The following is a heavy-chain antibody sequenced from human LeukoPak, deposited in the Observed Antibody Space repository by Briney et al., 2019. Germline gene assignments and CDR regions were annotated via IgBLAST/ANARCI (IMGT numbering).Heavy chain of an antibody. Sequence: PGGSLRLSCAASGFTFIIFEMNWVRQAPGKGLEWVSYISSSGNTIYYADSVKGRFTISRDNAKNSLYLRMNCLRAEDTAVYYCARETDSTLFDYWGQGTLVTVSS. CDR3: ARETDSTLFDY. V-gene: IGHV3-48*03. J-gene: IGHJ4*02. CDR2: ISSSGNTI. CDR1: GFTFIIFE. D-gene: IGHD2/OR15-2a*01.